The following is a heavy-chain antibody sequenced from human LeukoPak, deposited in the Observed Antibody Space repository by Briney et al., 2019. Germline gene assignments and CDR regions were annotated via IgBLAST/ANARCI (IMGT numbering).Heavy chain of an antibody. CDR2: IYFRGIS. V-gene: IGHV4-39*01. D-gene: IGHD5-18*01. CDR3: ARHDSGYSYGFDY. CDR1: VGSISSTYYY. J-gene: IGHJ4*02. Sequence: KSSETLSLTCTVSVGSISSTYYYWGWIRQPPGKGLVWIVSIYFRGISYYNPSLKSRVTISVETSKNQFSLKVSSVTAADTAVYYCARHDSGYSYGFDYWGQGTLVTVSS.